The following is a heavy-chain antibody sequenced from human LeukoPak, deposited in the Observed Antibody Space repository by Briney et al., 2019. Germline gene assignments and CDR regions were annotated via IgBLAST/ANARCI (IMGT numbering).Heavy chain of an antibody. D-gene: IGHD2-2*01. CDR3: AKPEVGVASIDC. Sequence: PGGSLRLSCGASGFTFTSSAMTWVRQAPGKGLEWVSAISSGGTPYYAASVRGRFIISRDTPTSTLYLQVKSLTAEDTAVYYCAKPEVGVASIDCWGQGTPVTVSS. J-gene: IGHJ4*02. CDR1: GFTFTSSA. CDR2: ISSGGTP. V-gene: IGHV3-23*01.